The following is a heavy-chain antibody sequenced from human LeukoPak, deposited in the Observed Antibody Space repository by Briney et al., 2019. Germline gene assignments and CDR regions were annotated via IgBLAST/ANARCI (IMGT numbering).Heavy chain of an antibody. J-gene: IGHJ3*02. CDR1: GGSISSGDYY. CDR2: IYYSGST. CDR3: ASNRPSQQLVLAFDI. Sequence: SETLSLTCTVSGGSISSGDYYWSWIRQPPGKGLEWIGYIYYSGSTYYNPSLKSRVTISVDTSKNQFSLKLSSVTAADTAVYYCASNRPSQQLVLAFDIWGQGTMVTVPS. D-gene: IGHD6-13*01. V-gene: IGHV4-30-4*01.